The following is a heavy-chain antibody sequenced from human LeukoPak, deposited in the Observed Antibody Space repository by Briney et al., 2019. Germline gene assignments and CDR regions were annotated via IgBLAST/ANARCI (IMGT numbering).Heavy chain of an antibody. Sequence: PSGTLSLTCAVSGGSISSSNWWSWVRQPPGKGLEGIGEIYHSGSTNYNPSLKSRVPISVDTSKNQFSLKLSSVTAADTAVYYCARASYSYDINGWVPFDYWGQGTLVTVSS. CDR1: GGSISSSNW. J-gene: IGHJ4*02. V-gene: IGHV4-4*02. CDR3: ARASYSYDINGWVPFDY. CDR2: IYHSGST. D-gene: IGHD3-22*01.